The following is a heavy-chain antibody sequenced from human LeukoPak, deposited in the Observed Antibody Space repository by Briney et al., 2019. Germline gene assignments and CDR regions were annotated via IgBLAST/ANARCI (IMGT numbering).Heavy chain of an antibody. CDR1: GFTFSAYS. V-gene: IGHV3-21*01. CDR3: VRHSEKYY. J-gene: IGHJ4*01. Sequence: GGSLRLSCAASGFTFSAYSMNWVRQAPGKGLEWVSSISSSSSFIYYAGSVKGRFTISRDNAKNSLYLQMNSLRAEDTAVYYCVRHSEKYYWGQGTLVTVSS. D-gene: IGHD4-11*01. CDR2: ISSSSSFI.